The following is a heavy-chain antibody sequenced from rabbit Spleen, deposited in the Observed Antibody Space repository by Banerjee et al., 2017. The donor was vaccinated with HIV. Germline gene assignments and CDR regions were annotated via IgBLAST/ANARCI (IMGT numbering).Heavy chain of an antibody. V-gene: IGHV1S40*01. Sequence: QQLVESGGGLVKPGASLTLTCTASGFSFTCIDYLCWVRQPPGKGPEWIACVAAGVSFTSYYATWAKGRFTISKTSSTTVTLQMTSLTAGDTATYFCARDSGTSFSSYGMDLWGPGTLVTVS. CDR3: ARDSGTSFSSYGMDL. D-gene: IGHD8-1*01. J-gene: IGHJ6*01. CDR2: VAAGVSFTS. CDR1: GFSFTCIDY.